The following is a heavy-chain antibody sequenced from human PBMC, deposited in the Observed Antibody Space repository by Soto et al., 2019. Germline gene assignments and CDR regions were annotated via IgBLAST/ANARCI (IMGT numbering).Heavy chain of an antibody. CDR3: AREDYDTSGYSSQYFPH. J-gene: IGHJ1*01. Sequence: QVQLVQSGAEVKKAGSSVKVSCTASGGTFNNYAISWVRQAPGQGLEWMGGISPLSATTKYAQRFEDRVSITADEFTTTAYMEMSSLRSEDPAVYYCAREDYDTSGYSSQYFPHWGQGTLVTVFS. CDR2: ISPLSATT. V-gene: IGHV1-69*01. D-gene: IGHD3-22*01. CDR1: GGTFNNYA.